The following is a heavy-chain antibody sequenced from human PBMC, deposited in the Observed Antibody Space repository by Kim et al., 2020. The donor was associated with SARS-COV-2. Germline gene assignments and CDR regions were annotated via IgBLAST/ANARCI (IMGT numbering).Heavy chain of an antibody. V-gene: IGHV5-51*01. D-gene: IGHD3-10*01. Sequence: GESLKISCKGSGYSFTSYWIGWVRQMPGKGLDWMGIIYLGAPVPRTTPSFQGQVPISADKSISTAYLQWSSLKASDTAMYYCARRGSSGSYNYWYFDLWGRGTLVTVSS. CDR1: GYSFTSYW. CDR2: IYLGAPVP. J-gene: IGHJ2*01. CDR3: ARRGSSGSYNYWYFDL.